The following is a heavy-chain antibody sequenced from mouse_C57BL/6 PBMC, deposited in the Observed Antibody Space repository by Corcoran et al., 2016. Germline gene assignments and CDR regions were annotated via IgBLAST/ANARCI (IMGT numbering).Heavy chain of an antibody. V-gene: IGHV9-3*01. CDR1: GYTFTTYG. CDR3: ARYELRRTMDY. D-gene: IGHD2-4*01. Sequence: QIQLVQSGPELKKPGETVKISCKASGYTFTTYGMSWVKQAPGKGLKWVGWINTYSGVPTDADDFKGRFAFSLETSASTAYLQINNLKNEDTATYFCARYELRRTMDYWGQGTSVTVSS. J-gene: IGHJ4*01. CDR2: INTYSGVP.